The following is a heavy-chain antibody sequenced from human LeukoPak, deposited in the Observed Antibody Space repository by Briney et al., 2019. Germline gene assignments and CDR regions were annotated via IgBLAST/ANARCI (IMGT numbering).Heavy chain of an antibody. CDR1: GGSISSDY. J-gene: IGHJ6*02. CDR3: ARVSVVYGMDV. Sequence: SETLSLTCSVPGGSISSDYWSWIRQPPGKGLEWIGYMYYTGSTNYNPSLKSRVTISLATSKTQFSLKLSSVAPADTAVYYCARVSVVYGMDVWGQGTTVTVSS. CDR2: MYYTGST. V-gene: IGHV4-59*01.